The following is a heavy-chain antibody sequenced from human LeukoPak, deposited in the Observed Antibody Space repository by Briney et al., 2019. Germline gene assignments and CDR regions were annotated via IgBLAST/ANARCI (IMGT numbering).Heavy chain of an antibody. V-gene: IGHV1-2*02. J-gene: IGHJ4*02. CDR2: INPNSGGT. Sequence: ASVKVSCKASGYTFTGYYMHWVRQAPGQGLEWMGWINPNSGGTNYAQKFQGRVTMTRDTSIATAYMEMSRLRSDDTALYYCARSPHILTGENFDYWGQGTLVTVSS. CDR1: GYTFTGYY. D-gene: IGHD3-9*01. CDR3: ARSPHILTGENFDY.